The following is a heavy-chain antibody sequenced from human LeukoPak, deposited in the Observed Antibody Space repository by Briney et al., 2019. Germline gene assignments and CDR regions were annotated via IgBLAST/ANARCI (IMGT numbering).Heavy chain of an antibody. V-gene: IGHV3-21*04. J-gene: IGHJ4*02. CDR1: GFTFSSYS. Sequence: GGSLRLSCAASGFTFSSYSMNWVRQAPGKGLEWVSSISGSGGSTYYADSVKGRFTISRDDAKKSLYLQMNSLRPEDTALYYCAKRSAAGTVGYFDYWGQGTLVTVSS. CDR3: AKRSAAGTVGYFDY. CDR2: ISGSGGST. D-gene: IGHD6-13*01.